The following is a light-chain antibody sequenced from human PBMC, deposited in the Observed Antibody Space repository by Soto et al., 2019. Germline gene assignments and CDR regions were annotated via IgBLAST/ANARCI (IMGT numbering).Light chain of an antibody. CDR1: SSDVGGYNY. Sequence: QSVLTQPRSVSGSPGQSVTLSCTGTSSDVGGYNYVSWYQQHPGKAPKLVIYDFSQRPSGVPDRFSGSKSGNTASLTISGLQAEDEADYYCCSYAGSYTFVFATGTKVTV. J-gene: IGLJ1*01. CDR2: DFS. CDR3: CSYAGSYTFV. V-gene: IGLV2-11*01.